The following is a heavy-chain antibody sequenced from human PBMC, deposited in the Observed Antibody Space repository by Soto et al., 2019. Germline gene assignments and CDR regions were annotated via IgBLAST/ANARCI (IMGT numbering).Heavy chain of an antibody. CDR3: ARDNFGGRVADSDK. CDR1: DFMFTSYW. D-gene: IGHD2-21*01. CDR2: IKQDGSEK. V-gene: IGHV3-7*01. J-gene: IGHJ4*02. Sequence: EVQLVESGGGLVQPGGSLRLSCAASDFMFTSYWMSWVRQAPGKGLEWVANIKQDGSEKNYVDSVTGRFTISRDDAKNSLYLQMTSLRVEDTAVYYGARDNFGGRVADSDKWGQGTLVTVSS.